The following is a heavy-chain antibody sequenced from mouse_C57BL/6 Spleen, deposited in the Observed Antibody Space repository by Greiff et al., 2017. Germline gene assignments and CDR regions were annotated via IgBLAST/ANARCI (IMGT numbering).Heavy chain of an antibody. Sequence: EVKLVESGGGLVKPGGSLKLSCAASGFTFSDYGMHWVRQAPEKGLEWVAYISSGSSTIYYADAVKGRFTISRDNAKNTLFLQMTSLRSEDTAMYYCARGGYYGLYYAMDYWGQGTSVTVSS. V-gene: IGHV5-17*01. D-gene: IGHD1-1*01. CDR3: ARGGYYGLYYAMDY. J-gene: IGHJ4*01. CDR2: ISSGSSTI. CDR1: GFTFSDYG.